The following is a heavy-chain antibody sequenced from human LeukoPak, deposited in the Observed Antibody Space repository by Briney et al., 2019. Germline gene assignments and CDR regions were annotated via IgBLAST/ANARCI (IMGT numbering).Heavy chain of an antibody. J-gene: IGHJ6*02. CDR3: ARDKRTYYDFWSGYPYYYYYGMDV. CDR1: GGSISSYY. V-gene: IGHV4-59*01. Sequence: SETLSLTCTVSGGSISSYYWSWIRQPPGEGLEWIGYIYYSGSTNYNPSLKSRVTISVDTSKYQFSLKLSSVTAADTAVYYCARDKRTYYDFWSGYPYYYYYGMDVWGQGTTVTVSS. D-gene: IGHD3-3*01. CDR2: IYYSGST.